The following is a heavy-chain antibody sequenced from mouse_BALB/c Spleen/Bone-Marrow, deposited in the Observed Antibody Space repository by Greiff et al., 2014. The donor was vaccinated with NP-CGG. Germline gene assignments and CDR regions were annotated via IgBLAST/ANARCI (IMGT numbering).Heavy chain of an antibody. V-gene: IGHV1-7*01. D-gene: IGHD2-4*01. CDR1: GYTFTNYW. Sequence: VKLVESGAELAKPGASVKMSCKASGYTFTNYWMYWVKQRPGQGLEWTGYIKVSTGYTEYNQKFKDKATLTADKSSSTAYMQLSSLTSEDSAVYYCARDYYYAMDYWGQGTSVTVSS. CDR2: IKVSTGYT. CDR3: ARDYYYAMDY. J-gene: IGHJ4*01.